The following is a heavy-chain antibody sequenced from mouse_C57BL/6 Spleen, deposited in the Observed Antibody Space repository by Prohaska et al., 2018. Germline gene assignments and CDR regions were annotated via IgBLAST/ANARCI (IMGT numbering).Heavy chain of an antibody. CDR2: IDPETGGT. D-gene: IGHD1-1*01. Sequence: GAIDPETGGTAYNQKFKGKAILTADKSSSTAYMELRSLTSEDSAVYYCTREDNYFWYFDVWGTGTTVTVSS. J-gene: IGHJ1*03. CDR3: TREDNYFWYFDV. V-gene: IGHV1-15*01.